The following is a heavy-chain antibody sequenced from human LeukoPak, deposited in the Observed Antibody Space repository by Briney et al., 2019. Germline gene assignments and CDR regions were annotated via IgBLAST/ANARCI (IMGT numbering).Heavy chain of an antibody. Sequence: SETLSLTCTVSGSSISTYNDYWAWIRQPPGKGLEWIGGISYSGSTYYNPSLESRVTIPIDTSKNDFSLQVSSVTAADTAVYYCARRRRDGYNNYWYFDFWGRGTLVTVSS. CDR1: GSSISTYNDY. CDR2: ISYSGST. V-gene: IGHV4-39*02. J-gene: IGHJ2*01. CDR3: ARRRRDGYNNYWYFDF. D-gene: IGHD5-24*01.